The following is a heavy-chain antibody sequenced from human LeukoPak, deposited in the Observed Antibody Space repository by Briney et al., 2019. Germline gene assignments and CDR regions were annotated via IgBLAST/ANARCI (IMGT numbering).Heavy chain of an antibody. CDR1: GFTFDDYA. V-gene: IGHV3-9*01. J-gene: IGHJ4*02. CDR3: AKARGYSYGYTLDY. Sequence: PGGSLRLSCAASGFTFDDYAMHWVRQAPGKGLEWVSGISWNSGSIGYADSVKGRFTISRDNAKNSLYLQMNSLRAEDTALYYCAKARGYSYGYTLDYWGQGTLVTVSS. D-gene: IGHD5-18*01. CDR2: ISWNSGSI.